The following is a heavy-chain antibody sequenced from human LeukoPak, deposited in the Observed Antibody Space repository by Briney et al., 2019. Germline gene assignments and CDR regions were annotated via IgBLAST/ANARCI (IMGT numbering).Heavy chain of an antibody. CDR2: ISSSGGTI. CDR1: GFTFSTYN. V-gene: IGHV3-48*04. J-gene: IGHJ4*02. Sequence: GGSLRLSCAASGFTFSTYNMNWFGQAPGKGLEWVSYISSSGGTIYYADSVRGRFTISRDSSKNSLYLQMNNLRAEDTAVYFCTRGRGSTARWGQGTLVTVSS. D-gene: IGHD1-26*01. CDR3: TRGRGSTAR.